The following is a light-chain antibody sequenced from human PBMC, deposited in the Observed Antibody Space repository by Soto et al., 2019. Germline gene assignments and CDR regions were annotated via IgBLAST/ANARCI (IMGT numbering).Light chain of an antibody. CDR1: TGTVTSGHY. CDR3: LLYYNTVGLV. J-gene: IGLJ3*02. CDR2: DTT. V-gene: IGLV7-46*01. Sequence: QAVVTQEPSLTVSPGGTVTLTCASNTGTVTSGHYPYWFQQKPGQAPRTLIYDTTNRHSWTPARFSGSLLGGKAALTLSGAQPEDEGDYFCLLYYNTVGLVFGGGTKVTVL.